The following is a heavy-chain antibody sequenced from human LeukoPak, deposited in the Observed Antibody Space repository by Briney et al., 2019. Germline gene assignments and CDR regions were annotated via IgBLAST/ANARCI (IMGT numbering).Heavy chain of an antibody. CDR2: IFYTGTT. CDR1: GDSLGYYF. V-gene: IGHV4-59*01. J-gene: IGHJ6*02. CDR3: ARVPAASQDYYYYGMDV. D-gene: IGHD2-2*01. Sequence: SETLSLTCGVSGDSLGYYFWSWIRQPPGKGLEWIGYIFYTGTTNYNPSLKSRVTISVDTSKNQLSLKLSSVTAADTAVYYCARVPAASQDYYYYGMDVWGQGTTVTVSS.